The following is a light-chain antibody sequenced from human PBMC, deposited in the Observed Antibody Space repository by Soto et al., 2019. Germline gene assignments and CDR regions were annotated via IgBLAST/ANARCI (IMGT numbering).Light chain of an antibody. CDR2: EVN. Sequence: QSVLTQPRSVSGSPGQSVTISCTGTSSDVGAYNFVSWYQHHPGKAPKLIIYEVNKRPSGVPDRFSGSKSGNTASLTVSGLQAEDEADYYCSSYAGSSNVFGTGTKVTVL. J-gene: IGLJ1*01. CDR3: SSYAGSSNV. CDR1: SSDVGAYNF. V-gene: IGLV2-8*01.